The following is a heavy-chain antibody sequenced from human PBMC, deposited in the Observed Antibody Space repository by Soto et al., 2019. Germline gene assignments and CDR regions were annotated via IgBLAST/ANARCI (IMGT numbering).Heavy chain of an antibody. D-gene: IGHD3-3*02. V-gene: IGHV4-39*01. CDR2: IFYLGSS. CDR3: ARHSLALRKNNWFDP. CDR1: GDSIISSDFY. J-gene: IGHJ5*02. Sequence: PSETLSLTCTVSGDSIISSDFYWGWVRQPPGKGLERIGSIFYLGSSYYNPSLKSRVTVSVDTSKNQFSLRLRSVTAADTALYFCARHSLALRKNNWFDPWGQGIMVTVSS.